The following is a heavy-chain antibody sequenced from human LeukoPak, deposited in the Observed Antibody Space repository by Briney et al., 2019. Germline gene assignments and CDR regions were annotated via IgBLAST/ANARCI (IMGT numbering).Heavy chain of an antibody. CDR3: ARGTLIITALIDY. Sequence: GGSLRLSCAASGFTFSSKWVHWVRQAPGKGLVWVSRIKSDGTITSYADSVKGRFTISRDNAKNTLYLQMNSLRAEDTAVYYCARGTLIITALIDYWGQGTLVTVSS. CDR1: GFTFSSKW. CDR2: IKSDGTIT. V-gene: IGHV3-74*01. D-gene: IGHD6-6*01. J-gene: IGHJ4*02.